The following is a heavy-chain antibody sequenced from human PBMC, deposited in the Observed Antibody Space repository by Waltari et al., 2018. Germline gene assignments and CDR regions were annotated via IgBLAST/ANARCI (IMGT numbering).Heavy chain of an antibody. Sequence: QVQLVESGGGVVQPGTSLRLSCAASGFTFNTHAMHWVRQAPGKGLEWVAIISYHETNKYYADSVKGRFTISRENSQNTLYLQMNSLRAEDTALYYCARDTKNGDFGDAFDFWGQGTMVIVSS. CDR3: ARDTKNGDFGDAFDF. D-gene: IGHD4-17*01. CDR1: GFTFNTHA. CDR2: ISYHETNK. J-gene: IGHJ3*01. V-gene: IGHV3-30*01.